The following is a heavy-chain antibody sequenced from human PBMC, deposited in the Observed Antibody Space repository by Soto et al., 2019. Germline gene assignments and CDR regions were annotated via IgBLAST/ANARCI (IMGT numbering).Heavy chain of an antibody. Sequence: ASVKVSCKASGYTFTGYFIHWVRQAPGQGLEWMGSINPNSGVTNYAERFRGRVTMTRDISARTAYMDLSSLRFDDTAVYYSVRDRYNHEGFDIWGQGKMVTVSS. D-gene: IGHD3-16*02. V-gene: IGHV1-2*02. J-gene: IGHJ3*02. CDR1: GYTFTGYF. CDR2: INPNSGVT. CDR3: VRDRYNHEGFDI.